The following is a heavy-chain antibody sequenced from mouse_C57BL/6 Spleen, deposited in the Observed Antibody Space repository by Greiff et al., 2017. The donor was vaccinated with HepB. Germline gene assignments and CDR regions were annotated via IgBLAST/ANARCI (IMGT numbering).Heavy chain of an antibody. Sequence: QVQLKESGPELVKPGASVKLSCKASGYTFTSYDINWVKQRPGQGLEWIGWIYPRDGSTKYNEKFKGKATLTVDTSSSTAYMELHSLTSEDSAVYFCASSSYFDYWGQGTTLTVSS. CDR2: IYPRDGST. D-gene: IGHD1-1*01. V-gene: IGHV1-85*01. J-gene: IGHJ2*01. CDR1: GYTFTSYD. CDR3: ASSSYFDY.